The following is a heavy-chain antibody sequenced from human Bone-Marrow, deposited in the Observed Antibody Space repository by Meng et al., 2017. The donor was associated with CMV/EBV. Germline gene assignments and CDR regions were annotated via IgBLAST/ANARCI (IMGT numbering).Heavy chain of an antibody. CDR2: IKQDGSEK. CDR1: GFTFSSYW. D-gene: IGHD3-3*01. Sequence: GGSLRLSCAASGFTFSSYWMSWVRQAPGKGLEWVANIKQDGSEKYYVDSVKGRFTISRDNAKNSLYLQMNSLRAEDTAVYYCARAGRAYYDFWSGYSHFDYWGQGTLVTVSS. CDR3: ARAGRAYYDFWSGYSHFDY. J-gene: IGHJ4*02. V-gene: IGHV3-7*01.